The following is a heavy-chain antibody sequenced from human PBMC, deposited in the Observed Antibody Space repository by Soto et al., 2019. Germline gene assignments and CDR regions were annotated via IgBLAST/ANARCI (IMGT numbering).Heavy chain of an antibody. D-gene: IGHD5-18*01. CDR1: GGTFSSYT. J-gene: IGHJ6*02. CDR3: ARGDTAMVGSYGMDV. CDR2: IIPILGIA. Sequence: QVQLVQSGAAVKKPGSSVKVSCKASGGTFSSYTISWVRQAPGQGLEWMGRIIPILGIANYAQKFQGRVTITADKSTSTAYMELSSLRSEDTAVYYCARGDTAMVGSYGMDVWGQGTTVTVSS. V-gene: IGHV1-69*02.